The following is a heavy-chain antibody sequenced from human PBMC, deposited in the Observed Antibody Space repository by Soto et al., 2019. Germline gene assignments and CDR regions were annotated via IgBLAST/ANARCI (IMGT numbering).Heavy chain of an antibody. CDR3: SKDGDSGSYCYFDY. CDR2: ISFDGSNK. D-gene: IGHD1-26*01. Sequence: QVQLVESGGGVVQPGGSLRLSCAASGFTFSSYGMHWVRQPPGKGLEWVALISFDGSNKYYADSVKGRFTISRDNSKNTLYLQMNSLRAEDTAVYYCSKDGDSGSYCYFDYCGQGTLVTDSS. V-gene: IGHV3-30*18. J-gene: IGHJ4*02. CDR1: GFTFSSYG.